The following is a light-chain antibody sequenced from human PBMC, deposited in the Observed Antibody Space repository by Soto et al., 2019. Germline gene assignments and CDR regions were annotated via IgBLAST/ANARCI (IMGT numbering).Light chain of an antibody. J-gene: IGLJ2*01. CDR3: QAWDSSVV. Sequence: SYELTQPPSVSVSPGQTASITCSGDKLGDKYACWYQQKPGQSPVLVIYQDSKRPSGIPERFSGSNSGNTATLTISGTQSMDEADYYWQAWDSSVVFGGGTKLTVL. CDR1: KLGDKY. V-gene: IGLV3-1*01. CDR2: QDS.